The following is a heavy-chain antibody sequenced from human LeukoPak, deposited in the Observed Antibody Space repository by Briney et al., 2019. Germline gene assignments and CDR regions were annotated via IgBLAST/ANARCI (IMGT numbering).Heavy chain of an antibody. CDR2: IYWDDDK. Sequence: GHPLAKPTQTLTLTHTFSGFPLSTTPVGVAWIRQPPGKPLEWLALIYWDDDKRYSPSLKSRLTITKDTSKNQVVLTMTNMDPVDTATYYCAHSEVATNPFDYWGQGTLVTVSS. D-gene: IGHD2-8*01. CDR1: GFPLSTTPVG. V-gene: IGHV2-5*02. CDR3: AHSEVATNPFDY. J-gene: IGHJ4*02.